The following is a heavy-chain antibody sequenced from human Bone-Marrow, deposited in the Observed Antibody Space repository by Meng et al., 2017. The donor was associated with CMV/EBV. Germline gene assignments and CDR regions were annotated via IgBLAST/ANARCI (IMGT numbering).Heavy chain of an antibody. CDR1: GYTFTDYY. J-gene: IGHJ6*02. CDR2: INPNSGGT. CDR3: AREADAGRKGPYSDMDV. V-gene: IGHV1-2*02. D-gene: IGHD1-1*01. Sequence: ASVKVSCKASGYTFTDYYIHWVRQAPGQGLEWMGWINPNSGGTNYAQKFQGRVTMTGDTSISTAYMELSRLRSDDTAMYYCAREADAGRKGPYSDMDVWGQGTTVTVSS.